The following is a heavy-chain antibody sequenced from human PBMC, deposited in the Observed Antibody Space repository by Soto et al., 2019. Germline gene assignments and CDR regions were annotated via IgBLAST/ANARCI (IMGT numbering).Heavy chain of an antibody. CDR3: ERHGVAAVASDD. J-gene: IGHJ4*02. V-gene: IGHV4-39*01. CDR2: IYYSGST. Sequence: QLQLQESGPGRVKPSETLSPTCTVSGGSISSSSYYWGWIRQPPGKGLEWIGSIYYSGSTYYNPSLKSRVNTSVDTSKKKFSLKLNSVAAADTAVYYCERHGVAAVASDDWGQGTLVTVSS. CDR1: GGSISSSSYY. D-gene: IGHD6-19*01.